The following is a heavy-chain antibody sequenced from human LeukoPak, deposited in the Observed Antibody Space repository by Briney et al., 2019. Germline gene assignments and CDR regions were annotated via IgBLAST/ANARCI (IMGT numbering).Heavy chain of an antibody. CDR1: GGSFSGYY. Sequence: SETLSLTCAVYGGSFSGYYWSWIRQPPGKGLEWIGEINHSGSTNYNPSLKSRVTISVDTSKNQFSLKLSSVTAADTAVYYCARGDYYDSSGSSRFLDYWGQGTLVTVSS. CDR3: ARGDYYDSSGSSRFLDY. CDR2: INHSGST. J-gene: IGHJ4*02. V-gene: IGHV4-34*01. D-gene: IGHD3-22*01.